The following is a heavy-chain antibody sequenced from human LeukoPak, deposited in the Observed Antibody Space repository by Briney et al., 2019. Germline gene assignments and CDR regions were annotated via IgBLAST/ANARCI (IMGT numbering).Heavy chain of an antibody. Sequence: LSGGSLRLSCAASGFTFSNYSMNWVRQTPEKGLEWVSYISSSSSTIYYADSVKGRFTISRDNAKNSLYLQMNSLRVEDTAVCYCAREQEVVDTRFDPWGQGTLVTVSS. J-gene: IGHJ5*02. CDR3: AREQEVVDTRFDP. V-gene: IGHV3-48*04. CDR1: GFTFSNYS. CDR2: ISSSSSTI. D-gene: IGHD2-15*01.